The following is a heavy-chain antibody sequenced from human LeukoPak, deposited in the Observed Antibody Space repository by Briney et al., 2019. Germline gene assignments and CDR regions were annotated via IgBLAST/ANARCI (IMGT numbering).Heavy chain of an antibody. Sequence: ASVKVSCKASGYTFTSYYMHWVRQAPGQGLEWMGIINPSGGSTSYAQKFQGRVTMTRDTSTSTVYMELSSLRSEDTAVYYCARVPYYYDSSEHFDYWGQGTLVTVSS. J-gene: IGHJ4*02. D-gene: IGHD3-22*01. CDR3: ARVPYYYDSSEHFDY. CDR2: INPSGGST. V-gene: IGHV1-46*01. CDR1: GYTFTSYY.